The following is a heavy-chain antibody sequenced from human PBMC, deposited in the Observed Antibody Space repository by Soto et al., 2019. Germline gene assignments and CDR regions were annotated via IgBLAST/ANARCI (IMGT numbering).Heavy chain of an antibody. J-gene: IGHJ4*02. CDR2: ISFDGNII. CDR3: ARTFDTITYYFDX. D-gene: IGHD3-9*01. Sequence: SLRLSCAASEFSFSSYAMHWIRQAPGKGLELVAVISFDGNIIHYADSVKGRFIISRDNSKKTLYLQMHSLSGEDTAVYYCARTFDTITYYFDXWGQGTLFTVSX. V-gene: IGHV3-30-3*01. CDR1: EFSFSSYA.